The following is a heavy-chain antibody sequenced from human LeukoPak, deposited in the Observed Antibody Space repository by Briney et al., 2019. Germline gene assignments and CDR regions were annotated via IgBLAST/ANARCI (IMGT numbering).Heavy chain of an antibody. CDR2: IAYDGSRA. J-gene: IGHJ4*02. D-gene: IGHD6-13*01. CDR1: AFTFGGYC. Sequence: GGSLRLSCAGSAFTFGGYCMHWFRQTAGKGLEWVAVIAYDGSRAFYADSVKGRFTISSDNSKKTMSVQMDALRAEDTAVYYCTRYSNEHFDYRGQGTLVTVSS. CDR3: TRYSNEHFDY. V-gene: IGHV3-33*01.